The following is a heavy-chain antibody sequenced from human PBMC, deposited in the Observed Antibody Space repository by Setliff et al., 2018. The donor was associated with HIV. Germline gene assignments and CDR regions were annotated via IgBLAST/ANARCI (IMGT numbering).Heavy chain of an antibody. CDR3: ARRSGYAEDY. D-gene: IGHD5-12*01. J-gene: IGHJ4*02. CDR2: IYYTGAT. Sequence: SETLSLTCTVSGDSISSYYWTWIRQSPAKGLEWIGYIYYTGATNYNPSLKSRVTISVDTSKNQFSLKLSSVTAADTAVYYCARRSGYAEDYWGQGTLVTVSS. V-gene: IGHV4-59*12. CDR1: GDSISSYY.